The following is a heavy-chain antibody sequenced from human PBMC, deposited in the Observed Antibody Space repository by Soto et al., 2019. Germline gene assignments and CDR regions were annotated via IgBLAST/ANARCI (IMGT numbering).Heavy chain of an antibody. CDR3: ARGGIAAADSGRWDNWFDP. CDR2: IYPGDSDT. D-gene: IGHD6-13*01. CDR1: GYSFITYW. V-gene: IGHV5-51*01. Sequence: PRESLKISCKGSGYSFITYWIGWVRQMPGKGLEWMGIIYPGDSDTRYSPSFQGQVTISADRSISTAYLQWSSLKASDTAMYYCARGGIAAADSGRWDNWFDPWGQGTLVTVSS. J-gene: IGHJ5*02.